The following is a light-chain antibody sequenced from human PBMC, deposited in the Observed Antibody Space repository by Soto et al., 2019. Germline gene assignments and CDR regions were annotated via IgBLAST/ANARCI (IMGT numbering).Light chain of an antibody. J-gene: IGKJ5*01. CDR3: QQGDSIPIT. CDR1: QTISRN. CDR2: AAS. Sequence: DIQMTQSPSSLSASVVDRVTIPCRASQTISRNLNWYQQKPGKAPKLLIYAASSLQSGVPSRFSGSGSGTDFTLAISSLQPEDFATYYCQQGDSIPITFGQGTRLEI. V-gene: IGKV1-39*01.